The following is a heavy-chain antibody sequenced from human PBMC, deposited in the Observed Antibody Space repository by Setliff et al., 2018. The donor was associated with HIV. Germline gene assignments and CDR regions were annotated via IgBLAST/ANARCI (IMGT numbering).Heavy chain of an antibody. CDR1: GGSISSYD. CDR3: ARLITIFGVGQGYFDY. CDR2: IYYSGST. D-gene: IGHD3-3*01. V-gene: IGHV4-59*08. J-gene: IGHJ4*02. Sequence: PSETLSLTCTVSGGSISSYDWSWIRQPPGKGLEWIGYIYYSGSTNYNPSLKSRVTISVDTSKNQFSLKLSSVTAADTAVYYCARLITIFGVGQGYFDYCGQGTLVTVSS.